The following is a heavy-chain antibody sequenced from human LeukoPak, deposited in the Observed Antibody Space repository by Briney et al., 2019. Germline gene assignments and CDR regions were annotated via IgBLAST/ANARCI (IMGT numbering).Heavy chain of an antibody. CDR1: GFTFSNFA. J-gene: IGHJ4*02. D-gene: IGHD6-19*01. V-gene: IGHV3-23*01. CDR3: ARIWGGSSGFDY. Sequence: GGSLRLSCSASGFTFSNFAMSWVRQAPGKGLEWVSAVSSDGINTYYTDSLKGRFTISRDNSKNTVFLQMHSLTAEDTAVYYCARIWGGSSGFDYWGQGTLVTVSS. CDR2: VSSDGINT.